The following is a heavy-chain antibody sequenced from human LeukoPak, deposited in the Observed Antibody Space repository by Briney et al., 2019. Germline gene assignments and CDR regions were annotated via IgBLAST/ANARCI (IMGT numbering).Heavy chain of an antibody. CDR1: GFTFSSYG. CDR3: TRKGCSSASCLYYYMDV. CDR2: IKQDGSEN. V-gene: IGHV3-7*01. J-gene: IGHJ6*03. Sequence: GGSLRLSCAASGFTFSSYGMHWVRQAPGKGLEWVANIKQDGSENYYVDSVKGRFTISRDNAKNSLYLQMNSLRVEDTAIYYCTRKGCSSASCLYYYMDVWGKGTTVTVSS. D-gene: IGHD2-2*01.